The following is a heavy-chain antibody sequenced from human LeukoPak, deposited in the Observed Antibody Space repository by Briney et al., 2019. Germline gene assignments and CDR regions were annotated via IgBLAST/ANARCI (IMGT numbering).Heavy chain of an antibody. V-gene: IGHV3-23*01. CDR2: ISGSGGST. D-gene: IGHD6-13*01. Sequence: PGGSLRLSCAASGFTFSSYAMSWVRQAPGKGLEWVSAISGSGGSTYYADSVKGRFTISRDNSKNTLYLQMNSLRAEDTAVYYCARASSAAGTGGGNYYFDYWGQGTLVTVSS. J-gene: IGHJ4*02. CDR1: GFTFSSYA. CDR3: ARASSAAGTGGGNYYFDY.